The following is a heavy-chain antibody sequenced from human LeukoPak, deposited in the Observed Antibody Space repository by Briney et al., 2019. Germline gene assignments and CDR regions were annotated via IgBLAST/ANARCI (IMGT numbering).Heavy chain of an antibody. Sequence: ASVKVSCKASGYTFTSYGISWVRQAPGQGLEWMGWISAHNGNTNYAQKLQGRVTMTTDTSTSTAYMELRSLRSDDTAVYYCARDGHGSGSFKYYFDYWGQGTLVTVSS. D-gene: IGHD3-10*01. CDR3: ARDGHGSGSFKYYFDY. CDR2: ISAHNGNT. V-gene: IGHV1-18*01. CDR1: GYTFTSYG. J-gene: IGHJ4*02.